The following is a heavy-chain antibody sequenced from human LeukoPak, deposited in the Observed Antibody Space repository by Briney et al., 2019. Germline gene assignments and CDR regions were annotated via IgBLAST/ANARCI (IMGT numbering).Heavy chain of an antibody. V-gene: IGHV3-30*02. CDR2: IRYDGSNK. CDR3: AKDLRVLGKNSPYCSSTSCYTGDAFDI. J-gene: IGHJ3*02. CDR1: GFTFSSYG. Sequence: GGSLRLSCAASGFTFSSYGMHWVRQAPGKGLEWVAFIRYDGSNKYYADSVKGRFTISRDNSKNTLYLQMNSLRAEDTAVYYCAKDLRVLGKNSPYCSSTSCYTGDAFDIWGQGTMVTVSS. D-gene: IGHD2-2*02.